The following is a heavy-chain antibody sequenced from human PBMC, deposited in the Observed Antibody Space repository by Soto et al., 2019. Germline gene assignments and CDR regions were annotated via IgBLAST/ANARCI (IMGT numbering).Heavy chain of an antibody. CDR1: GFTFSSYA. V-gene: IGHV3-23*01. Sequence: GESLKISCAASGFTFSSYAMSWVRQAPGKGLEWVSAISGSGGSTYYADSVKGRFTISRDNSKNTLYLQMNSLRAEDTAVYYCASPNYDILTGPGYSGYWGQGTLVTVSS. D-gene: IGHD3-9*01. CDR2: ISGSGGST. CDR3: ASPNYDILTGPGYSGY. J-gene: IGHJ4*02.